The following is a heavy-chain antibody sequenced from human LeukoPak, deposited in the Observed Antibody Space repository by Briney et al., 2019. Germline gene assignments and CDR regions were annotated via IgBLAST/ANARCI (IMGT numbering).Heavy chain of an antibody. D-gene: IGHD3-22*01. CDR2: ISGSGGGT. Sequence: GGSLRLSCEASGVTFSSYVMSWVRQAPGKGPEWVSGISGSGGGTYYADSVKGRFAISRDNSKNTLYLQMNSLRAEDTAVYYCARGRPYYFDTSGYPHYFDYWGQGTLVTVSS. V-gene: IGHV3-23*01. CDR1: GVTFSSYV. J-gene: IGHJ4*02. CDR3: ARGRPYYFDTSGYPHYFDY.